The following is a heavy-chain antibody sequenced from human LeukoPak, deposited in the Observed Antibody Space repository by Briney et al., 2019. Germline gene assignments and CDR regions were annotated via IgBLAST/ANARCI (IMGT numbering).Heavy chain of an antibody. V-gene: IGHV6-1*01. CDR3: ARRLSSSWSNWFDP. Sequence: SQTLSLTCAISGDSVSSNSAAWNWIRQSPSGGLEWLGRTYYRSKWYYDYAVSVKSRITINPDTSKNQFSLQLNSVTPDDTAVYYCARRLSSSWSNWFDPWGQGTLVTVSS. CDR1: GDSVSSNSAA. J-gene: IGHJ5*02. D-gene: IGHD6-13*01. CDR2: TYYRSKWYY.